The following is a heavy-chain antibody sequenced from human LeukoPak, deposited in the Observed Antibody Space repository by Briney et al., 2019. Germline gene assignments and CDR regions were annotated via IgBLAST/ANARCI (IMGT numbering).Heavy chain of an antibody. J-gene: IGHJ3*02. D-gene: IGHD6-6*01. V-gene: IGHV1-2*02. CDR1: GYTFTGYY. Sequence: ASVKVSCKASGYTFTGYYMHWVRQAPGQGLEWMGWINPDSGGTNYAQKFQGRVTMTRDTSISTAYMELSRLRSDDTAVYYCAREDGYSSSSGAFDIWGQGRMVTVSS. CDR3: AREDGYSSSSGAFDI. CDR2: INPDSGGT.